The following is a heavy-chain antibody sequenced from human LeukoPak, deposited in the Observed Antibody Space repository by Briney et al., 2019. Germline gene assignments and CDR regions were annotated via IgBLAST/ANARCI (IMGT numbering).Heavy chain of an antibody. CDR2: INPNSGGT. CDR3: ARELNYDSSGYYFDY. D-gene: IGHD3-22*01. CDR1: GYTFTGYF. Sequence: GASVKVSCKASGYTFTGYFMHWVRQAPGQGLEWMGWINPNSGGTNYAQKFQGRATMTRDTSISTAYMELSRLRSDDTAVYYCARELNYDSSGYYFDYWGQGTLVTVSS. J-gene: IGHJ4*02. V-gene: IGHV1-2*02.